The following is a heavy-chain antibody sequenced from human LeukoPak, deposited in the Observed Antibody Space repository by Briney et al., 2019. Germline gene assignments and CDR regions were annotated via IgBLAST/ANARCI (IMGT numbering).Heavy chain of an antibody. Sequence: ASVKVSCKASGYTFTSYDINWVRQATGQGLEWMGWMNPNSGNTVYAQKFQGRVTITRNTSISTAYMELSSLRSEDTAVYYCARAHSSSWYDAFDIWGQGTMVTVSS. J-gene: IGHJ3*02. D-gene: IGHD6-13*01. V-gene: IGHV1-8*03. CDR1: GYTFTSYD. CDR2: MNPNSGNT. CDR3: ARAHSSSWYDAFDI.